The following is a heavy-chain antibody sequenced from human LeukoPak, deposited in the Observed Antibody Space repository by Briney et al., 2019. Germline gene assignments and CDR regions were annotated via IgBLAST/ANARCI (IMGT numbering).Heavy chain of an antibody. Sequence: SETLSLTCTVSGGSIRSTSYYWGWIRQPPGKGLEWIGSIYYSGSTYYNPSLKSRVTISVDTSKNQFSLKLSSVTAADTAVYYCGRLFYEFWSGHYYYYMDVWGKGTTVTVSS. J-gene: IGHJ6*03. CDR3: GRLFYEFWSGHYYYYMDV. V-gene: IGHV4-39*01. D-gene: IGHD3-3*01. CDR2: IYYSGST. CDR1: GGSIRSTSYY.